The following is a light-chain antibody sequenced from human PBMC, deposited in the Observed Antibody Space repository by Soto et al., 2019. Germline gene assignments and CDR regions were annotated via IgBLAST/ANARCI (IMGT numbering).Light chain of an antibody. CDR2: EVS. V-gene: IGLV2-14*01. Sequence: QSALTQPASVSGSPGQSITISCTGSSSDVGTQNYVSWYQQHPDKAPKLMIYEVSDRPSGVSNRFSGSKSGNTASLTISGVQAEDEADYYCLSYASSYTVDFGGGTKLTVL. CDR1: SSDVGTQNY. CDR3: LSYASSYTVD. J-gene: IGLJ2*01.